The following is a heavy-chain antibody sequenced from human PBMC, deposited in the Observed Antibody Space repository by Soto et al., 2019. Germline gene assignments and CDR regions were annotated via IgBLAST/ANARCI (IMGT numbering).Heavy chain of an antibody. J-gene: IGHJ5*02. Sequence: GESQKISCKGSGYSFTSYWISWVRQMPGKGLEWMGRIDPSDSYTNYSPSFQGHVTISTDKSISTAYLQWSSLKASDTAMYYCAISKETTIFGPLWFDPWGQGTLVTVSS. D-gene: IGHD3-3*01. CDR2: IDPSDSYT. V-gene: IGHV5-10-1*01. CDR3: AISKETTIFGPLWFDP. CDR1: GYSFTSYW.